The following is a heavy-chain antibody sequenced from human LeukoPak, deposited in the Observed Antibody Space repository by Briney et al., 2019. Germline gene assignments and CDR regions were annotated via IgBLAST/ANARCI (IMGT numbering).Heavy chain of an antibody. J-gene: IGHJ1*01. V-gene: IGHV3-23*01. CDR2: VSSRGGTT. CDR3: ARQGAPVQILLAEYFQH. D-gene: IGHD2-15*01. Sequence: GGSLRLSCAASGFTFSNYVMSWVRQAPGKGLAWVSVVSSRGGTTYYADSVKGRFTISRDNSKNTLYLQMNSLRAEDTAVYYCARQGAPVQILLAEYFQHWGQGTLVTVSS. CDR1: GFTFSNYV.